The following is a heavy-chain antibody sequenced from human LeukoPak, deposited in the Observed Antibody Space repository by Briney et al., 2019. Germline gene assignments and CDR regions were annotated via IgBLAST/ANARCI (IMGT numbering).Heavy chain of an antibody. V-gene: IGHV3-30-3*01. J-gene: IGHJ4*02. D-gene: IGHD5-12*01. CDR1: GFTFSTYA. CDR3: ARGEFSGLDY. CDR2: ILYEGGNE. Sequence: GGSLRLSCAASGFTFSTYAMHWVRQAPGEGREWVAVILYEGGNEHYTDSVRGRFTISRDNPKNTLWLQMSSLTADDTAVYYCARGEFSGLDYWGQGTLVTVSS.